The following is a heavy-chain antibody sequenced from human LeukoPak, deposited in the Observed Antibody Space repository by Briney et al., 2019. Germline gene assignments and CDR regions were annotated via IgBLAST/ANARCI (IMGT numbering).Heavy chain of an antibody. D-gene: IGHD6-19*01. J-gene: IGHJ6*02. Sequence: GGSLRLSCAGSGFTFSLYNMQWVRQAPGRGLEWVAHISFGGSPKYYADSVKGRFTISRDDAKNSLYLQMNSLRAEDTAVYYCASIFIAVAGAYYGMDVWGQGTTVTVSS. CDR1: GFTFSLYN. V-gene: IGHV3-30*04. CDR2: ISFGGSPK. CDR3: ASIFIAVAGAYYGMDV.